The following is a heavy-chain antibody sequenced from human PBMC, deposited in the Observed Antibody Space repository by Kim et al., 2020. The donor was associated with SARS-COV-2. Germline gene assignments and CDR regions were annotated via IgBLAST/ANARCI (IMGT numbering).Heavy chain of an antibody. CDR3: ARGKNKDLDV. Sequence: GGSLRLSCAACGFTFSDYYMTWVRQAPGKGLEWVSYISSASRYTNYADSAKGRFTISRDNAKNSLYLQITSLGVEDTAVYYCARGKNKDLDVWGQGTTVT. V-gene: IGHV3-11*05. CDR1: GFTFSDYY. J-gene: IGHJ6*02. CDR2: ISSASRYT.